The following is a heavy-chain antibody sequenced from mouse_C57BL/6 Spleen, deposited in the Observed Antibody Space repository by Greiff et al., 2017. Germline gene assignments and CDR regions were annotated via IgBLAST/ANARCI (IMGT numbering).Heavy chain of an antibody. D-gene: IGHD4-1*01. V-gene: IGHV1-50*01. J-gene: IGHJ3*01. Sequence: QVQLQQPGAELVKPGASVKLSCKASGYTFTSYWMQWVKQRPGQGLEWIGEIDPSDSYTNYNQKFKGKATLTVDKSSSTAYMQLSSLTSEDSAVYYCARSATWDWFAYWGQGTLVTVSA. CDR2: IDPSDSYT. CDR3: ARSATWDWFAY. CDR1: GYTFTSYW.